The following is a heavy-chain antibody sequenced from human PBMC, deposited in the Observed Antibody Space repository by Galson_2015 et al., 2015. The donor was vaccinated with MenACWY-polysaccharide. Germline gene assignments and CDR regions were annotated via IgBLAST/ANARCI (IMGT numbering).Heavy chain of an antibody. CDR3: AKDRPLRGLSVFYYGMDV. V-gene: IGHV3-30*18. CDR1: GFIFSDYA. J-gene: IGHJ6*02. Sequence: SLRLSCAVSGFIFSDYAIHWVRQAPGKGLEWLAVISYDGSNKYYLESVKGRFTISRDNSKDMVYLHMNSLGGEDTAGYFCAKDRPLRGLSVFYYGMDVWGRGTTVIVSS. D-gene: IGHD3-10*01. CDR2: ISYDGSNK.